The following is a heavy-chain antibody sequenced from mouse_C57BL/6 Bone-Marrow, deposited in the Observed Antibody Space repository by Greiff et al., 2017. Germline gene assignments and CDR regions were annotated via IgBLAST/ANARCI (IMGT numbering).Heavy chain of an antibody. Sequence: QVQLQQSGAELARPGASVKLSCKASGYTFTSYGISWVKQRTGQGLEWIGEIYPRSGNTYYNEKFKGKATLTADKSSSTAYMELRSLTSEASAVNCGAKEDWDGYFDDWGQGTTLTVSS. D-gene: IGHD4-1*01. CDR2: IYPRSGNT. CDR1: GYTFTSYG. V-gene: IGHV1-81*01. CDR3: AKEDWDGYFDD. J-gene: IGHJ2*01.